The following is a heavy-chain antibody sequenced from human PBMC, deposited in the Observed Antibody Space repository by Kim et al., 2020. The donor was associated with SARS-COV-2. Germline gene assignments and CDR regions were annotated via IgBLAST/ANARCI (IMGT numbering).Heavy chain of an antibody. CDR3: AKDLAGSYSAYDFWSGYYPPLGYYYYYGMDV. CDR1: GFTFSSYG. Sequence: GGSLRLSCAASGFTFSSYGMHWVRQAPGKGLEWVAVISYDGSNKYYADSVKGRFTISRDNSKNTLYLQMNSLRAEDTAVYYCAKDLAGSYSAYDFWSGYYPPLGYYYYYGMDVWGQGTTVTVSS. V-gene: IGHV3-30*18. CDR2: ISYDGSNK. J-gene: IGHJ6*02. D-gene: IGHD3-3*01.